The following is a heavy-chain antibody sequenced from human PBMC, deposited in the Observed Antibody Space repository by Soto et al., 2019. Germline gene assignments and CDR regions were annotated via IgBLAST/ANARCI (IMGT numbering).Heavy chain of an antibody. Sequence: QVPLVESVGGVVQPGRSLRLSCAASGFTLSSYGLHWVRQAPGKGMEWVAVISYEGSNKYYADSVKGRFTISRANAKNALHLQMNSLSAADPAVYYCAKARLGTGRAYGMDVWGQGTTGTFAS. CDR2: ISYEGSNK. V-gene: IGHV3-30*18. J-gene: IGHJ6*01. D-gene: IGHD7-27*01. CDR1: GFTLSSYG. CDR3: AKARLGTGRAYGMDV.